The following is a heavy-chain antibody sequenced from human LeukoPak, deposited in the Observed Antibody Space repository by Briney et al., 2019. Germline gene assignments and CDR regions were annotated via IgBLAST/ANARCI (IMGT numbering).Heavy chain of an antibody. D-gene: IGHD3-9*01. J-gene: IGHJ4*02. Sequence: GGSLRLSCPASGFTFDDYAMHWVRPAPGKGLEWVSGISWNSGSIGYADSVKGRFTISRDNAKNTLYLQMNSLRAEDTALYYCAKGYLTGYLLGIDYWGQGTLVTVSS. CDR3: AKGYLTGYLLGIDY. V-gene: IGHV3-9*01. CDR1: GFTFDDYA. CDR2: ISWNSGSI.